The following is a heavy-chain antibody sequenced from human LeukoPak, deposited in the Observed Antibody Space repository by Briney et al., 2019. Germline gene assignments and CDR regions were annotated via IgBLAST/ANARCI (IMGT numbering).Heavy chain of an antibody. J-gene: IGHJ3*02. CDR1: GFTFSNYA. CDR3: ARDLYDSSESAFDI. Sequence: GGSLRLSCAASGFTFSNYAMHWVRQASGKGLEWVAVISYDGSNKYYADSVKGRFTISRDNSKNTLYLQMNSLKAEDTAVYYCARDLYDSSESAFDIWGQGTMVTVSS. V-gene: IGHV3-30-3*01. CDR2: ISYDGSNK. D-gene: IGHD3-22*01.